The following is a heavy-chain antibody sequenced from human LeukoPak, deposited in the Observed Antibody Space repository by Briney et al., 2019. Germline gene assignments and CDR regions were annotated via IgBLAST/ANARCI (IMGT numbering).Heavy chain of an antibody. D-gene: IGHD1-26*01. J-gene: IGHJ3*02. CDR2: ISSSSSYI. V-gene: IGHV3-21*01. CDR1: GFTFSSYS. CDR3: ARPRLIGWEHDAFDI. Sequence: PGGSLRLSCAASGFTFSSYSMNWVRQAPGKGLEWVSSISSSSSYIYYADSVKGRFTISRDNAKNSLYLQMNSLRAEDTAVYYCARPRLIGWEHDAFDIWGQGTMVTVSS.